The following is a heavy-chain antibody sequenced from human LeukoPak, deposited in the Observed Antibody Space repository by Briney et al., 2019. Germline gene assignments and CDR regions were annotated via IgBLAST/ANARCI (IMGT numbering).Heavy chain of an antibody. CDR1: EYTFTGYY. CDR2: INPDTGGT. D-gene: IGHD2-15*01. J-gene: IGHJ4*02. Sequence: GASVKVSCKASEYTFTGYYMHWVRQAPGQGLEWMGWINPDTGGTSYAQRFQGRVTMTRDTSISTAYMELSRLTSDDTAVYYCARAIRGYCSGGSCYYFDYWGQGTLVTVSS. CDR3: ARAIRGYCSGGSCYYFDY. V-gene: IGHV1-2*02.